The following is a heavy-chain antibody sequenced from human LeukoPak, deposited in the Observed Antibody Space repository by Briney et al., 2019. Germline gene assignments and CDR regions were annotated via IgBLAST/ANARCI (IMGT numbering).Heavy chain of an antibody. J-gene: IGHJ4*02. CDR3: ATAHGYYDSSGHTKYYFDY. D-gene: IGHD3-22*01. Sequence: ASVKVSCKASGYTFTSYGISWVRQAPGQGLEWMGWISAYNGNTNYAQKLQGRVTMTTDTSTSTAYMELSSLRPEDTAVYYCATAHGYYDSSGHTKYYFDYWGQGTLVTVSS. CDR1: GYTFTSYG. V-gene: IGHV1-18*01. CDR2: ISAYNGNT.